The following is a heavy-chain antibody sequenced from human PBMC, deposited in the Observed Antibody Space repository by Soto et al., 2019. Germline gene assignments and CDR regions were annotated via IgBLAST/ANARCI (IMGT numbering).Heavy chain of an antibody. CDR2: VNPTGTT. J-gene: IGHJ3*02. Sequence: SETLSLTCAVYGGSFSAYYWSWIRQSPGKELEWIGEVNPTGTTKYNPSLKSRVTMSLDTSKNQFSLNLNSVTAADTALYYCARSREQWLVDAFDIWGQGTMVTVSS. CDR3: ARSREQWLVDAFDI. V-gene: IGHV4-34*01. CDR1: GGSFSAYY. D-gene: IGHD6-19*01.